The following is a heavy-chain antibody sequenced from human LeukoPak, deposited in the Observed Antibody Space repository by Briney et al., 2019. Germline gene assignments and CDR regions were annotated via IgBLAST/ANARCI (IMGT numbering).Heavy chain of an antibody. CDR2: ISSSSSYI. CDR3: ARSPWIQLWPYYYYGMDV. CDR1: GFTFSSYS. Sequence: AGGSLRLSCAASGFTFSSYSMNWVRQAPGKRLEWVSSISSSSSYIYYADSVKGRFTISRDNAKNSLYLQMNSLRAEDTAVYYCARSPWIQLWPYYYYGMDVWGQGTTVTVSS. D-gene: IGHD5-18*01. V-gene: IGHV3-21*01. J-gene: IGHJ6*02.